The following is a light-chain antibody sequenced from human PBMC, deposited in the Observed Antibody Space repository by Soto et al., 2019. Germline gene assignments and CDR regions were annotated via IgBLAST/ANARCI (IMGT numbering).Light chain of an antibody. J-gene: IGKJ1*01. CDR2: GAS. CDR1: QSVSSSY. Sequence: EIVLTQSPGTLSLSPGERATLSCRASQSVSSSYLAWYRQKPGQAPRLLIYGASSRATGIPDRFSGSGSGTDFTLTISRLEPEDFAVYYRQQYGSSPKTFGQGTKVEIK. CDR3: QQYGSSPKT. V-gene: IGKV3-20*01.